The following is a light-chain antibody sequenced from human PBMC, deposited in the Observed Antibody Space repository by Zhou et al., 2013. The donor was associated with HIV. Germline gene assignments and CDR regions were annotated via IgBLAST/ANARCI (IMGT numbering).Light chain of an antibody. V-gene: IGKV1-27*01. Sequence: DMQMTQSPSSLSASVGDRVTITCRASQDISNYVAWYQHQPGNVPKLLIYASSTLKSGAPSRFSGSGFGTDFTLNISSLEPEDAATYYCQKYNSAPRTFGQGTQGGDQT. CDR2: ASS. J-gene: IGKJ1*01. CDR1: QDISNY. CDR3: QKYNSAPRT.